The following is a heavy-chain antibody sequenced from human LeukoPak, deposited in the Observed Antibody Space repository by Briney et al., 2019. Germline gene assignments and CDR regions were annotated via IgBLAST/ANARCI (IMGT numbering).Heavy chain of an antibody. V-gene: IGHV4-39*01. CDR3: ARLVVGATTRFSWYFDY. D-gene: IGHD1-26*01. Sequence: SETLSLTCTVSGDSISSSTYYWGWIRQPPGKGLEWIGSIYYSGSTYYSPSLKSRITISVDTSKNQFSLKLSSVTAADTAVYYCARLVVGATTRFSWYFDYWGQGTLVTVSS. J-gene: IGHJ4*02. CDR1: GDSISSSTYY. CDR2: IYYSGST.